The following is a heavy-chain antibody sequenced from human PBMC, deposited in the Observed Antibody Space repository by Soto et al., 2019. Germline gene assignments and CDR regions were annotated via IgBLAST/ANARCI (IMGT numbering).Heavy chain of an antibody. J-gene: IGHJ4*02. V-gene: IGHV3-23*01. CDR3: AKDEKIRFLEWLSHFDY. D-gene: IGHD3-3*01. CDR2: ISGSGGST. CDR1: GFTFSSYA. Sequence: GGSLRLSCAASGFTFSSYAMSWVRQAPGKGLEWVSAISGSGGSTYYADSVKGRFTISRDNSKNTLYLQMNSLRAEDTAVYYCAKDEKIRFLEWLSHFDYWGQGTLVTVSS.